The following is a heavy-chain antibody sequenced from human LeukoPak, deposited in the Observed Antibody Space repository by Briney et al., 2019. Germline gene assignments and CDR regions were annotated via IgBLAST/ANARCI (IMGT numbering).Heavy chain of an antibody. V-gene: IGHV1-69*04. CDR1: GGTFSSYT. Sequence: SVKVSCKASGGTFSSYTISWVRQAPGQGLEWMGRIIPILGIANYAQKFQGRVTIIADKSTSTAYMELSSLRSEDTAVYYCARERCSSTSCYRPYYYMDVWGKGTTVTVSS. CDR3: ARERCSSTSCYRPYYYMDV. J-gene: IGHJ6*03. CDR2: IIPILGIA. D-gene: IGHD2-2*02.